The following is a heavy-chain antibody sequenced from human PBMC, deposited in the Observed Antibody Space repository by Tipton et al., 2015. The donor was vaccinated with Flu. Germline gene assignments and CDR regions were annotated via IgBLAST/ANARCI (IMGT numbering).Heavy chain of an antibody. J-gene: IGHJ3*02. V-gene: IGHV3-66*03. D-gene: IGHD5-12*01. CDR1: GFTVSTSY. CDR2: VYDDGRT. Sequence: QLVQSGGGLIRPGGSLRLSCAVSGFTVSTSYMSWVRQPPGKGLEWVSIVYDDGRTYYADSVEGRFAISRDNSKNTLYLQWNSLTTEDTAVYYCATLGNSGTDGFDIWGQGTMVTISS. CDR3: ATLGNSGTDGFDI.